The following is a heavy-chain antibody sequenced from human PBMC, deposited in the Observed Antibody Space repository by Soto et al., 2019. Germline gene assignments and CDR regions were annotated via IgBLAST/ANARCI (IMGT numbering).Heavy chain of an antibody. D-gene: IGHD2-21*01. Sequence: ASVKVSCKASGYIFTSYGISWVRQAPGQGLEWMGRINTYNGDTKYEQRSQGRVTMTTDTSTRTVYMELRSLRSDDTAVYYCARDCSAINCYSGLDVWGQGTTVTVSS. CDR3: ARDCSAINCYSGLDV. J-gene: IGHJ6*02. CDR2: INTYNGDT. V-gene: IGHV1-18*01. CDR1: GYIFTSYG.